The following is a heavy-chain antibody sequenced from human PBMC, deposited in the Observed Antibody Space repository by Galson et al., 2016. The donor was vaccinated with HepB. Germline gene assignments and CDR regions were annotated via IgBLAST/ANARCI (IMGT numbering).Heavy chain of an antibody. Sequence: SLRLSCAASGFIFRDYSMYWVRQAPGKGLLWVSRIVDGDGSVTNYAASVKGRFTTSRDNGKNILYLQMNDLRTDDTGVYYCSRGSDFWGQGTLVTVSS. V-gene: IGHV3-74*01. J-gene: IGHJ4*02. CDR1: GFIFRDYS. CDR3: SRGSDF. CDR2: IVDGDGSVT.